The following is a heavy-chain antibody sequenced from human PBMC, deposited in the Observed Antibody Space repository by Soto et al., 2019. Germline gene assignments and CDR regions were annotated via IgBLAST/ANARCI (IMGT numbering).Heavy chain of an antibody. Sequence: GGSLRLSCAASGFTFSSYAMSWVRQAPGKGLEWVSAISGSGGSTYYADSVKGRFTISRDNSKNTLYLQMNSLRAEDTAVYYCAKGRGPGSYHPNFLDYWGQGTLVTVSS. J-gene: IGHJ4*02. D-gene: IGHD1-26*01. CDR3: AKGRGPGSYHPNFLDY. V-gene: IGHV3-23*01. CDR2: ISGSGGST. CDR1: GFTFSSYA.